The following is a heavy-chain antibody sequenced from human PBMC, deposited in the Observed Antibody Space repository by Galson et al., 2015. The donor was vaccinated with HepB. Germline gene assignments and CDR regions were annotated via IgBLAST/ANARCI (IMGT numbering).Heavy chain of an antibody. CDR2: ISSSSSYI. V-gene: IGHV3-21*01. CDR1: GFTFSSYS. D-gene: IGHD3-22*01. CDR3: ARDSGQARTPGDYYDSSGHFDY. J-gene: IGHJ4*02. Sequence: SLRLSCAASGFTFSSYSMSWVRQAPGKGLEWVSSISSSSSYIYYADSVKGRFTISRDNAKNSLYLQMNSLRAEDTAVYYCARDSGQARTPGDYYDSSGHFDYWGQGTLVTVSS.